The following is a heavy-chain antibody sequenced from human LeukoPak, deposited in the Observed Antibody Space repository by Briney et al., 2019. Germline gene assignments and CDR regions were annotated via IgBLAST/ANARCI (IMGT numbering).Heavy chain of an antibody. CDR1: GFTFSTFV. J-gene: IGHJ4*02. D-gene: IGHD2-21*01. CDR2: IPSDGNNQ. Sequence: PGGSLRLSCAASGFTFSTFVMDWGRQAPGRGLEWVASIPSDGNNQYYVDSVKGRFTISRDNSKNTLYLQMSSLRPEDTAIYYCAKRSASEYYFDYWGQGALVTVSS. CDR3: AKRSASEYYFDY. V-gene: IGHV3-30*02.